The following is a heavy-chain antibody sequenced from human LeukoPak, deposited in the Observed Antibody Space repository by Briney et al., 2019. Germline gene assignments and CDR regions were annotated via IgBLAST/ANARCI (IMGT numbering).Heavy chain of an antibody. V-gene: IGHV3-21*01. CDR3: SRASHNVWFGDSHFDY. D-gene: IGHD3-10*01. Sequence: PGGSLRLSCAASGFTFSSHSISWVRQAPGKGLEWVSSISYSSSYIYYADSMRGRFTIFRNTTNNSLYMQMNGMSAEDTAVYYCSRASHNVWFGDSHFDYWGQGTRVTVSS. J-gene: IGHJ4*02. CDR1: GFTFSSHS. CDR2: ISYSSSYI.